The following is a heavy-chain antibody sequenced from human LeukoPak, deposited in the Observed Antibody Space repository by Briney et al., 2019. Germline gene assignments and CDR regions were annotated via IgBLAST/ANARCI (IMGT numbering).Heavy chain of an antibody. Sequence: GASVKVSCKASGYTFTGYYMHWVRQAPGQGLERMGWINPNSGGTNYAQKFQGRVTMTRDTSISTAYMELSRLRSDDTAVYYCARDPIVVVVAGYYYYGMDVWGQGTTVTVSS. J-gene: IGHJ6*02. CDR1: GYTFTGYY. D-gene: IGHD2-15*01. CDR2: INPNSGGT. V-gene: IGHV1-2*02. CDR3: ARDPIVVVVAGYYYYGMDV.